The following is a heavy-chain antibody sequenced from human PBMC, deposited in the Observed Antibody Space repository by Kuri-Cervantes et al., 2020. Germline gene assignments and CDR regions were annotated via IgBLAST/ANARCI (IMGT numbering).Heavy chain of an antibody. V-gene: IGHV3-30*01. Sequence: GGSLRLSCAASGFTFSSYAMHWVRQAPGKGLEWVAVIPYDGSNKYYADSVKGRFTISRDNSKNTLYLQMNSLRAEDTAVYYCAKDPGGGYSYGPPPHYFDYWGQGTLVTVSS. D-gene: IGHD5-18*01. CDR3: AKDPGGGYSYGPPPHYFDY. J-gene: IGHJ4*02. CDR2: IPYDGSNK. CDR1: GFTFSSYA.